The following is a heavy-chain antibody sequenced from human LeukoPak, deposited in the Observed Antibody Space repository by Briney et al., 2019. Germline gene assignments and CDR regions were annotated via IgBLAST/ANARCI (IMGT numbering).Heavy chain of an antibody. CDR2: IYYSGST. CDR1: GGSISSSSYY. CDR3: ARHLSWYNAFDI. Sequence: SETLSLTCTVSGGSISSSSYYWGWIRQPPGKGLEWIGSIYYSGSTYYNPSLKSRVTISVDTSKNHFSLKLSSVTAADTAVYYCARHLSWYNAFDIWGQGTMVTVSS. D-gene: IGHD6-13*01. V-gene: IGHV4-39*01. J-gene: IGHJ3*02.